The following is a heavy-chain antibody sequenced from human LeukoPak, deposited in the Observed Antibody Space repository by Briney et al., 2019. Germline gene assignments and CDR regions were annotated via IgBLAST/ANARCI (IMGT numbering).Heavy chain of an antibody. CDR2: IYTSGST. CDR3: ARDRYKWELSD. D-gene: IGHD1-26*01. J-gene: IGHJ4*02. V-gene: IGHV4-61*02. Sequence: SQTLSLTCTVYGGSISSGSYYRSWIRQPAGKGLEGIGRIYTSGSTNCNPSLKCRVTISVDTSKNQFSLKLSSVTAADTAVYYCARDRYKWELSDWGQGTLVTVSS. CDR1: GGSISSGSYY.